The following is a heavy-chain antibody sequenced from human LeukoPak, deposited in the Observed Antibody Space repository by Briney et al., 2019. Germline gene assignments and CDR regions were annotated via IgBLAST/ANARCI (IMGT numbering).Heavy chain of an antibody. CDR2: INPNSGGT. CDR3: ARVPRGTIFGVASDAFDI. CDR1: GYTFTGYY. J-gene: IGHJ3*02. D-gene: IGHD3-3*01. Sequence: ASVKVSCKASGYTFTGYYMHWVRQAPGQGLEWMGWINPNSGGTNYAQKFQGRVTMTRDTSISTAYMELSRLRSDDTAVYYCARVPRGTIFGVASDAFDIWGQGTMVTVSS. V-gene: IGHV1-2*02.